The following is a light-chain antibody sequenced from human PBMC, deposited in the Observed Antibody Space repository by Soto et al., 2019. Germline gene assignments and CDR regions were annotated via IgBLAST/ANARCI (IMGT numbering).Light chain of an antibody. CDR1: SSDVGNYNY. CDR3: CSYAGSYTWV. V-gene: IGLV2-11*01. CDR2: DVN. Sequence: QSVLTQPRSVSGSPGQSVTISCTGTSSDVGNYNYVSWYQQHPGKAPKVMNYDVNKWPSGVLDRFSGSKSGNTASLTISGLQAEDEADYYCCSYAGSYTWVFGGGTKVTVL. J-gene: IGLJ3*02.